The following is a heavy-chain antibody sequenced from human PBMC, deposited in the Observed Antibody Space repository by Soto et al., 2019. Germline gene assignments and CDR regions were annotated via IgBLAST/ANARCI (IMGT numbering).Heavy chain of an antibody. Sequence: GGSLRLSCAASGFTFSSYGMHGVRQATGKGLEWVAVISYDGSNKYYADSVKGRFTISRDNSKNTLYLQMNSLRAEDTAVYYCAPLGYCSGGSCYSGGMDVWGQGTTVTVSS. V-gene: IGHV3-30*03. J-gene: IGHJ6*02. CDR2: ISYDGSNK. D-gene: IGHD2-15*01. CDR1: GFTFSSYG. CDR3: APLGYCSGGSCYSGGMDV.